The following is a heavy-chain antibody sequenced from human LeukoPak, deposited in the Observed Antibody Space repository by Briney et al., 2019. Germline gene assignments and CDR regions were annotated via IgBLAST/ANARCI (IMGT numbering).Heavy chain of an antibody. V-gene: IGHV4-4*07. D-gene: IGHD4-11*01. CDR3: ARDPTTVTTIFDS. CDR2: IYPGEGIYATATT. CDR1: GVSISAYY. Sequence: PETLSLTCSVSGVSISAYYWSWIRQSAGNRLEWIGRIYPGEGIYATATTSYNPSFKSRVTMSGDTSKNQLSLKLSSVTAADTAVYYCARDPTTVTTIFDSWGQGILVTVSS. J-gene: IGHJ4*02.